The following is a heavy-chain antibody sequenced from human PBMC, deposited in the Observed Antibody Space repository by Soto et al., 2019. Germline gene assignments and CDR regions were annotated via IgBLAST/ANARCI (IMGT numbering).Heavy chain of an antibody. V-gene: IGHV4-31*03. CDR1: GGSISSGGYY. Sequence: TSETLSLTCTVSGGSISSGGYYWSWIRQHPGKGLEWIGYIYYSGSTYYNPSLKSRVTISVDTSKNQFSLKLSPVTAADTAVYYCARVSSLGYCSGGSCYSIWFDYWGQGTLVTVSS. CDR2: IYYSGST. CDR3: ARVSSLGYCSGGSCYSIWFDY. J-gene: IGHJ4*02. D-gene: IGHD2-15*01.